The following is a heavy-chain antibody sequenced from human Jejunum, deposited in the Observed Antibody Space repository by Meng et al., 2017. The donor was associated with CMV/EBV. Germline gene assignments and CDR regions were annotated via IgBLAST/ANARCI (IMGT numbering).Heavy chain of an antibody. Sequence: LSCAASGFTFSKYTINWVRQAPGKGLEWVSSISSGGNYIYYADSVKGRFTISRDNARNSLYLQMSSLTAEDTAVYYCARQTAEAGTDYWGQGTLVTVSS. CDR3: ARQTAEAGTDY. CDR1: GFTFSKYT. J-gene: IGHJ4*02. CDR2: ISSGGNYI. D-gene: IGHD6-13*01. V-gene: IGHV3-21*01.